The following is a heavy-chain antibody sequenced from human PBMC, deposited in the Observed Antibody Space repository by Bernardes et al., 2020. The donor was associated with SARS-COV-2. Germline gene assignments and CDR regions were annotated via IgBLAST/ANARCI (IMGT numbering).Heavy chain of an antibody. D-gene: IGHD6-19*01. Sequence: GGSLRLSCAASGFSFSNYGMHWVRQAPGKGLEWVAFIWYDGSNKYYADSVKGRFTISRDNSKNTVYLQMNSLSAEDTAVYYCARKGLEEVPGPSSYFLDYWGQGTLVTVSS. V-gene: IGHV3-33*01. CDR2: IWYDGSNK. CDR1: GFSFSNYG. J-gene: IGHJ4*02. CDR3: ARKGLEEVPGPSSYFLDY.